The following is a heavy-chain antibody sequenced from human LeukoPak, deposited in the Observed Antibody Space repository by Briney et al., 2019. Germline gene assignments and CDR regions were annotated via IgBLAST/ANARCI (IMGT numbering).Heavy chain of an antibody. CDR1: GLTFSSYS. CDR2: ISSSSSTI. J-gene: IGHJ4*02. V-gene: IGHV3-48*01. D-gene: IGHD3-10*01. Sequence: PGGSLRLSCAASGLTFSSYSMNWVRQAPGKGLEWVSYISSSSSTIYYADSVKGRFTISRDNAKNSLYLQMNSLRAEDTAVYYCARRLDMVRGVTTLDYWGQGTLVTVSS. CDR3: ARRLDMVRGVTTLDY.